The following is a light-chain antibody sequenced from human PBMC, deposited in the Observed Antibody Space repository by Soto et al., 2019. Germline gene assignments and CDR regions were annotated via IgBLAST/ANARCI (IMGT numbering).Light chain of an antibody. CDR3: SSYTSSSTL. CDR1: SSDVGGYNY. V-gene: IGLV2-14*01. Sequence: LTQPASVSGSPGQSITISCTGTSSDVGGYNYVSWYQQHPGKAPKLMIYAVTDRPSGVSSRFSGSKSGNTASLTISGLQAEDEADYYCSSYTSSSTLFGTGTKVTVL. CDR2: AVT. J-gene: IGLJ1*01.